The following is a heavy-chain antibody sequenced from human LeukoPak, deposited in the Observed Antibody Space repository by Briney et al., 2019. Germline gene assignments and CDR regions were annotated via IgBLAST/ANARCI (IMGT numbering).Heavy chain of an antibody. CDR1: GFTFSSYG. CDR3: AKDMTTVTRSAFDI. Sequence: GGSLRLSCAASGFTFSSYGMHWVRQAPGKGLEWVAVISYDGSNKYYADSVKGRFTISRDNSKNTLYLQMNSLRAEDTAVYYCAKDMTTVTRSAFDIWGQGTMVTVSS. CDR2: ISYDGSNK. J-gene: IGHJ3*02. V-gene: IGHV3-30*18. D-gene: IGHD4-17*01.